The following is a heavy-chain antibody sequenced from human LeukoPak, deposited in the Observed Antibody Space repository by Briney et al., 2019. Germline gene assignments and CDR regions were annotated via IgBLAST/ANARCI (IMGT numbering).Heavy chain of an antibody. D-gene: IGHD4-17*01. Sequence: PSETLSLTCTVSGGSISSSSYYWGWIRQPPGKGLEWIGSIYYSGSTYSTPSLKSRVTISVDTSKNQFSLKLSSVTAADTAVYYCASAPTVTSDAFDIWGQGTMVTVSS. CDR2: IYYSGST. J-gene: IGHJ3*02. V-gene: IGHV4-39*07. CDR3: ASAPTVTSDAFDI. CDR1: GGSISSSSYY.